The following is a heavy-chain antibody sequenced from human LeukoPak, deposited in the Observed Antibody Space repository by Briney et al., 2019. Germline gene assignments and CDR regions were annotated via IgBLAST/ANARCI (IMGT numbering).Heavy chain of an antibody. J-gene: IGHJ4*02. V-gene: IGHV4-4*07. CDR3: AVDNRDF. Sequence: PSETLSLTCTVSAASVGDYYCSWVRQAAGKGLEWLGRIYTSGNTIYNPSLQSRVTISVDVSKNQFSLRLISMTAADTGIYYCAVDNRDFWGQGTLVTVSS. CDR2: IYTSGNT. CDR1: AASVGDYY. D-gene: IGHD2/OR15-2a*01.